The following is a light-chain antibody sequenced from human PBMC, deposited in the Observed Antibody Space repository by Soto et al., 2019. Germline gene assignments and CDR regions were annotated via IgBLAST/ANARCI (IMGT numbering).Light chain of an antibody. J-gene: IGLJ1*01. Sequence: QSVLTQPPSVSGAPGQRVTISCTGSSSNIGAGYDVHWYQQLPGTAPKLLIYGNSNRPSGVPDRFSGSKSGTSASLAITGLQAEDEADYYGQSYDSSLSGSYVFGTGTKSPS. V-gene: IGLV1-40*01. CDR3: QSYDSSLSGSYV. CDR1: SSNIGAGYD. CDR2: GNS.